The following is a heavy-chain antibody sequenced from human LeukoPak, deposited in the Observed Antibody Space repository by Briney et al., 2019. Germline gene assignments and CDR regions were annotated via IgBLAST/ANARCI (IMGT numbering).Heavy chain of an antibody. CDR1: GFTFSSYS. D-gene: IGHD6-13*01. CDR3: AREMFSIAAGGTPIDY. CDR2: ISSSSSYI. Sequence: PGGSLRLSCAASGFTFSSYSMNWVRQAPGKGLEWVSSISSSSSYIYYADSVKGRFTISRDNAKNSLYLQMNSLRAEDTAVYYCAREMFSIAAGGTPIDYWGQGTLVTVSS. J-gene: IGHJ4*02. V-gene: IGHV3-21*01.